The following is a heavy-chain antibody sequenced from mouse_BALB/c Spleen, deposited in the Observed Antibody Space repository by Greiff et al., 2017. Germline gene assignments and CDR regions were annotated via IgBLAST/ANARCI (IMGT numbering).Heavy chain of an antibody. CDR3: ASPAYYGNYYAMDY. Sequence: VQLKESGPELVKPGASVKMSCKASGYTFTSYVMHWVKQKPGQGLEWIGYINPYNDGTKYNEKFKGKATLTSDKSSSTAYMELSSLTSEDSAVYYCASPAYYGNYYAMDYWGQGTTVTVSS. J-gene: IGHJ4*01. CDR1: GYTFTSYV. CDR2: INPYNDGT. D-gene: IGHD2-10*01. V-gene: IGHV1-14*01.